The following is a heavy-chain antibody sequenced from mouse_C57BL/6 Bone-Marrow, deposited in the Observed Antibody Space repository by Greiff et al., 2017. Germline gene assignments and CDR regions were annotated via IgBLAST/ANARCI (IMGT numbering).Heavy chain of an antibody. D-gene: IGHD2-3*01. CDR1: GYTFTDYE. V-gene: IGHV1-15*01. J-gene: IGHJ1*03. CDR2: IDPETGGT. CDR3: TRWWLLRYFDV. Sequence: VQLQQSGAELVRPGASVTLSCKASGYTFTDYEMHWVKQTPVHGLEWIGAIDPETGGTAYNQKFKGKAILTADKSSSTAYMELRSLTSEDSAVYYCTRWWLLRYFDVWGTGTTVTVSS.